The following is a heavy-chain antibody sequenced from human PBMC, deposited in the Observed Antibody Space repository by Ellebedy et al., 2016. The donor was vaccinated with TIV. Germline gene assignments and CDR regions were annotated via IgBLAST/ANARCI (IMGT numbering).Heavy chain of an antibody. CDR3: ARTDPWQPIDD. V-gene: IGHV4-39*01. J-gene: IGHJ4*02. Sequence: MPGGSLRLSCAASGFTFSSYAMCWVRQPPGKGLEYIGSVYYSGSPYYNPSFKSRVTISPDTSKKPFSLNLRTVTAADTAVYYCARTDPWQPIDDWGQGILVSVSS. CDR1: GFTFSSYA. D-gene: IGHD2-21*02. CDR2: VYYSGSP.